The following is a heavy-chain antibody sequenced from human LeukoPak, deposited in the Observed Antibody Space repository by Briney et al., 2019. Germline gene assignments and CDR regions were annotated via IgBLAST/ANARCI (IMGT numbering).Heavy chain of an antibody. D-gene: IGHD3-10*02. J-gene: IGHJ6*04. CDR1: GGSFSGYY. CDR2: ISHSGST. Sequence: SETLSLTCAVYGGSFSGYYWSWIRQPPGKGLEWIGEISHSGSTHYNPSLKSRVTISLDTSKNQISLKLSSVTAADTAVYYCAELGITMIGGVWGKGTTVTISS. CDR3: AELGITMIGGV. V-gene: IGHV4-34*01.